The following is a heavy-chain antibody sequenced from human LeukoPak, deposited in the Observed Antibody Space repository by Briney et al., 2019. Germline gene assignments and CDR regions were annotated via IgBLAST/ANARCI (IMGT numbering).Heavy chain of an antibody. CDR3: AKSLESMTTVTLSFYYYYYMDV. D-gene: IGHD4-17*01. CDR1: GFTFSSYA. V-gene: IGHV3-23*01. CDR2: ISGSGGST. Sequence: GGSLRLSCAASGFTFSSYAMSWVRQAPGKGLEWVSAISGSGGSTYYADSVKGRFTISRDNSKNTLYLQMNSLRAEDTAVYYCAKSLESMTTVTLSFYYYYYMDVWGKGTTVTVSS. J-gene: IGHJ6*03.